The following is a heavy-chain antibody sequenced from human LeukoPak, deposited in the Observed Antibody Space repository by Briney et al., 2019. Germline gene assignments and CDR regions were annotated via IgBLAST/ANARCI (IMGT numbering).Heavy chain of an antibody. CDR2: ISHDGKIK. D-gene: IGHD3-22*01. V-gene: IGHV3-30*04. Sequence: QPGRSLRLACAASGFSFSTYGMHWVRQAPGKGLEWVTLISHDGKIKCDADSVKGRFTISRDNAKNSLYLQMNSLRAEDTAVYYCARDTYYYDSSGYYHWGQGTLVTVSS. CDR3: ARDTYYYDSSGYYH. J-gene: IGHJ5*02. CDR1: GFSFSTYG.